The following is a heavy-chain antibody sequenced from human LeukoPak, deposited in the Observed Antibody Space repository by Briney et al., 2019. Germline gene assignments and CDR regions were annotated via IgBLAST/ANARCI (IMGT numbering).Heavy chain of an antibody. CDR3: ARGIAAAEVY. Sequence: KPGGSLRLSCAASGFTFSSYSMNWVRQAPGKGLEWVSSISSSSSYIYYADSVKGRFTISRDNAKNSLYLQMSSLRAEDTAVYYCARGIAAAEVYWGQGTLVTVSS. D-gene: IGHD6-13*01. J-gene: IGHJ4*02. CDR2: ISSSSSYI. V-gene: IGHV3-21*01. CDR1: GFTFSSYS.